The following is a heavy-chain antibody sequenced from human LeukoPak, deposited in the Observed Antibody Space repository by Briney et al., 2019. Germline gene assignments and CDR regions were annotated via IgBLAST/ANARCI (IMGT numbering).Heavy chain of an antibody. Sequence: SETLSLTCSVSGGSISSGDYYWSWIRQPPGKGLEWIGHIYYSGSTHHNPSLKSPVTISVDMSKNQFSLKLSSVTATDTAVDYCARSLLSAGSGSYGFDPWGQGTLVTVSS. CDR3: ARSLLSAGSGSYGFDP. CDR1: GGSISSGDYY. V-gene: IGHV4-30-4*01. D-gene: IGHD3-10*01. J-gene: IGHJ5*02. CDR2: IYYSGST.